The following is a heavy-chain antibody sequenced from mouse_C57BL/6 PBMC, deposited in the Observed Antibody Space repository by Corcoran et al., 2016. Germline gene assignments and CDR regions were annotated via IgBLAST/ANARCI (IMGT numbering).Heavy chain of an antibody. Sequence: QVQLQQSGAELVKPGASVKISCKASGYAFSSYWMNWVKQRPGKGLEWIGQIYPGDGDTNYNGKFKGKATLTADKSSSTAYMQLSSLTSEDSAVYFCARRGIYYDYLYAMDYWGQGTSVTVSS. CDR1: GYAFSSYW. J-gene: IGHJ4*01. CDR3: ARRGIYYDYLYAMDY. D-gene: IGHD2-4*01. V-gene: IGHV1-80*01. CDR2: IYPGDGDT.